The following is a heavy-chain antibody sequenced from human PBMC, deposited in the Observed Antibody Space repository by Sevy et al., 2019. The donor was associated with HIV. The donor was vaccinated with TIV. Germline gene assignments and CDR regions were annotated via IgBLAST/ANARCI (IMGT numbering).Heavy chain of an antibody. CDR2: MNPQIGGT. V-gene: IGHV1-2*02. J-gene: IGHJ4*02. CDR3: ARGDSLVVPPATVDY. CDR1: GYTFTDYY. D-gene: IGHD2-2*01. Sequence: ASVKVSCKASGYTFTDYYIHWVRQAPGQGLEWMGWMNPQIGGTNFAQKFQGRVTMTRDTSISTAYLDLSRLRSDDTAIYYCARGDSLVVPPATVDYWGQGTLVTVSS.